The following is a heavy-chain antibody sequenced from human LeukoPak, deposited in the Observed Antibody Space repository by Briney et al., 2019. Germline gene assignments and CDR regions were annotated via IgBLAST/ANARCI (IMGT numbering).Heavy chain of an antibody. V-gene: IGHV4-59*01. CDR1: GGSISSYY. D-gene: IGHD3-10*01. Sequence: SETLSLTCTVSGGSISSYYWSWLRQPPGKGLEWIGYIYYSGSTNYNPSLKSRVTISVDTSKNQLSLKLSSVTAADTAVYYCARRGFGENFDYWGQGTLVTVSS. CDR3: ARRGFGENFDY. CDR2: IYYSGST. J-gene: IGHJ4*02.